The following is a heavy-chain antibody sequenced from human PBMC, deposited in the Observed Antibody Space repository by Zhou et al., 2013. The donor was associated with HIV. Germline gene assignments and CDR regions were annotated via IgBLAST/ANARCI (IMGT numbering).Heavy chain of an antibody. V-gene: IGHV1-69*05. Sequence: QVQLVQSGAEVKKPGSSVKVSCKASGGTFSSYAISWVRQAPGQGLEWMGGIIPIFGTANYAQKFQGRVTITTDESTSTAYMELSSLRSDDTALYYCARATYFYDRSGYSLDYWGQGTLVTVSS. CDR1: GGTFSSYA. CDR2: IIPIFGTA. D-gene: IGHD3-22*01. CDR3: ARATYFYDRSGYSLDY. J-gene: IGHJ4*02.